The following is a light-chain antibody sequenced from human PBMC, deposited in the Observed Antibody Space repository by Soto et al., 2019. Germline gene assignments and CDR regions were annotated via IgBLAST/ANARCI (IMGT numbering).Light chain of an antibody. CDR3: QQYGISRWT. V-gene: IGKV3-20*01. CDR2: GAS. Sequence: EIVLTQSPGTLSLSPGERATLSCRASQSVSSIYLAWYQQKPGQAPRLLIYGASSRATGIPDRFSGSGSGTDFTLTISRLEPEDFAVYYCQQYGISRWTFGQGTKVEI. CDR1: QSVSSIY. J-gene: IGKJ1*01.